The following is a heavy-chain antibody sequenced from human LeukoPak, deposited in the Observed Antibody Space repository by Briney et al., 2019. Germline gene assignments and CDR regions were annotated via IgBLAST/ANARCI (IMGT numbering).Heavy chain of an antibody. V-gene: IGHV4-59*01. J-gene: IGHJ6*02. Sequence: SETLSLTCTVSGGSISSYYWSWIRRPPGKGLEWIGYIYYSGSTNYNPSLKSRVTISVDTSKNQFSLKLSSVTAADTAVYYCARGPYVEMATSYYYYGMDVWGQGTTVTVSS. D-gene: IGHD5-24*01. CDR2: IYYSGST. CDR1: GGSISSYY. CDR3: ARGPYVEMATSYYYYGMDV.